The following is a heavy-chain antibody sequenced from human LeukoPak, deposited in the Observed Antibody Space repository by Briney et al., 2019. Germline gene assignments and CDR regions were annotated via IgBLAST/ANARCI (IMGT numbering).Heavy chain of an antibody. CDR2: ISAYNGNT. CDR3: ARNPYGTGQFDP. V-gene: IGHV1-18*01. D-gene: IGHD2-8*02. CDR1: GYTFTSYG. J-gene: IGHJ5*02. Sequence: ASVKVSCKASGYTFTSYGISWVRQAPGQGLEWMGWISAYNGNTNYAQKLQGRVTMTTDTSTGTAYMELSSLTSEDTAVYYCARNPYGTGQFDPWGQGTLVTVSS.